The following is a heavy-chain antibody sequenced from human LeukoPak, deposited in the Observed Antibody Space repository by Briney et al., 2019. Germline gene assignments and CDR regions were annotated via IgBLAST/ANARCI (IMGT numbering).Heavy chain of an antibody. D-gene: IGHD3-3*01. CDR3: ARDRVTINKDDAFDI. V-gene: IGHV3-66*02. CDR1: GFTVSSNY. J-gene: IGHJ3*02. Sequence: GGSLRLSCAASGFTVSSNYMSWVRQAPGKGLEWVSVIYSGGSTYYADSVKGRFTISRDNSKNTLYLQMNSLRAEGTAVYYCARDRVTINKDDAFDIWGRGTMVTVSS. CDR2: IYSGGST.